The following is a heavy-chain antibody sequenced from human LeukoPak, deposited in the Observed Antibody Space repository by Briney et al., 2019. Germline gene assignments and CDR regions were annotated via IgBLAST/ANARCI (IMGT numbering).Heavy chain of an antibody. CDR3: ARESVPYGPGGDY. D-gene: IGHD3-10*01. V-gene: IGHV3-7*01. CDR2: IKETGSEK. Sequence: PGGSLRLSCAASGFTFSNYWMTWVRQAPGKGLEWVANIKETGSEKNYADSVRGRFTISRDNAKSSLYLQMDSLRADDTAVYYCARESVPYGPGGDYWGQGTLVTVSS. CDR1: GFTFSNYW. J-gene: IGHJ4*02.